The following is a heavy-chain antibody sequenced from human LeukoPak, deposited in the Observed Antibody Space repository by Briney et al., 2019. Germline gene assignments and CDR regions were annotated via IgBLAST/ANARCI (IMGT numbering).Heavy chain of an antibody. V-gene: IGHV3-43*02. CDR2: ISGDGGST. CDR3: AKGGPYYDILTGDFDY. J-gene: IGHJ4*02. Sequence: GGSLRLSCAAYGFTFDDYAMHWDRQAPGKGLEWVSLISGDGGSTYYADSVKGRFTISRDNSKNSLYLQMNSLRTEDTALYYCAKGGPYYDILTGDFDYWGQGTLVTVSS. CDR1: GFTFDDYA. D-gene: IGHD3-9*01.